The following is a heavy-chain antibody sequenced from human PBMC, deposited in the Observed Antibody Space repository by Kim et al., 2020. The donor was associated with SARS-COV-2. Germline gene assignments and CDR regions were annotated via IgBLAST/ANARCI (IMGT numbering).Heavy chain of an antibody. CDR3: AKAIDYGDYGYYFDY. D-gene: IGHD4-17*01. Sequence: DSVKGRFTIARDNSKNTLYLQMNSLRAEDTAVYYCAKAIDYGDYGYYFDYWGQGTLVTVSS. J-gene: IGHJ4*02. V-gene: IGHV3-30*02.